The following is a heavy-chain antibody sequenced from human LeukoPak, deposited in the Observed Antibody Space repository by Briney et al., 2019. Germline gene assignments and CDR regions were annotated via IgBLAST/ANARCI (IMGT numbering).Heavy chain of an antibody. D-gene: IGHD3-22*01. V-gene: IGHV4-39*07. CDR2: IYYSGST. J-gene: IGHJ3*02. CDR1: GGSISSSSYY. Sequence: ASETLSLTCTVSGGSISSSSYYWGWIRQPPGKGLEWIGSIYYSGSTYYNPSLKSRVTISVDTSKNQLSLKLSSVTAADTAVYYCARVGLDSSGGDAFDIWGQGTMVTVSS. CDR3: ARVGLDSSGGDAFDI.